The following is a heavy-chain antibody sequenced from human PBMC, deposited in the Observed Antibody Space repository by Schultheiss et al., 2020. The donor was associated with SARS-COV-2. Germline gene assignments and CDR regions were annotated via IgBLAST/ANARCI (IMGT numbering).Heavy chain of an antibody. J-gene: IGHJ4*02. D-gene: IGHD3-10*01. CDR2: ISGSGGST. Sequence: GGSLRLSCAASGFTFRNYGMHWVRQAPGKGLEWVSAISGSGGSTYYADSVKGRFTISRDNSKNTLYLQMNSLRAEDTAVYYCARSWFGDMSWGQGTLVTVSS. CDR1: GFTFRNYG. CDR3: ARSWFGDMS. V-gene: IGHV3-23*01.